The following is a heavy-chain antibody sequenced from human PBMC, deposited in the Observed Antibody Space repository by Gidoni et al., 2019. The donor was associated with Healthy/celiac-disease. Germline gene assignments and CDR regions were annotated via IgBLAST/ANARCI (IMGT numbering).Heavy chain of an antibody. D-gene: IGHD3-16*01. V-gene: IGHV3-23*01. CDR2: ISGSGGST. CDR3: ANRGERSYYYYGMDV. J-gene: IGHJ6*02. CDR1: GFTFSSYA. Sequence: EVQLLESGGGLVQPGGSLRLSCAASGFTFSSYAMSWVRQAPGKGLEWVSAISGSGGSTYYADSVKGRFTISRDNSKNTLYLQMNSLRAEDTAVYYCANRGERSYYYYGMDVWGQGTTVTVSS.